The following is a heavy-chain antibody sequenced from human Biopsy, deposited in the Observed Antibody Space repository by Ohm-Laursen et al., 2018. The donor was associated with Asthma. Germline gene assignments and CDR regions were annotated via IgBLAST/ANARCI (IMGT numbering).Heavy chain of an antibody. CDR3: ARGSSSRLSQWELLVSGGKRAHSYYGMDV. D-gene: IGHD1-26*01. CDR2: THHSGYT. Sequence: TLSLTCAVYGGSFSSNYWSWIRQTPGKGLEWLGDTHHSGYTNYHTPLPTQLTLSVDTSKNQLSLRLASVTAADPAVYYCARGSSSRLSQWELLVSGGKRAHSYYGMDVWGQGTTVTVSS. V-gene: IGHV4-34*01. J-gene: IGHJ6*02. CDR1: GGSFSSNY.